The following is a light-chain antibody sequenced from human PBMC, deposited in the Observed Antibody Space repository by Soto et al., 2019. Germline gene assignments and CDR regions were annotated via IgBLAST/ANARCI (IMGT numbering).Light chain of an antibody. CDR2: EAS. J-gene: IGKJ4*01. CDR3: QQHSDWPLT. CDR1: QSVSSY. V-gene: IGKV3-11*01. Sequence: EIVLTQSPATLSSSPGERATLSCRASQSVSSYLAWYQQKPGQAPRLLIYEASNRATGIPARFSGSGSGTDFTLTISSLEPEDVAVYYCQQHSDWPLTFGGGTKVEIK.